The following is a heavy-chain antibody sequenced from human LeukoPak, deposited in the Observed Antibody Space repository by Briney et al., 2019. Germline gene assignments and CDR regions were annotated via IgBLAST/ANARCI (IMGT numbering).Heavy chain of an antibody. CDR1: GGSISSYY. J-gene: IGHJ6*02. CDR2: IYYSGST. V-gene: IGHV4-59*08. Sequence: SETLSLTCTVSGGSISSYYWSWIRQPPGKGLEWIGYIYYSGSTNYNPSLKSRVTISVDTSKNQFSLKLSSVTAADTAVYYCARQEGGPYGMDVWGQGTTVTVSS. CDR3: ARQEGGPYGMDV.